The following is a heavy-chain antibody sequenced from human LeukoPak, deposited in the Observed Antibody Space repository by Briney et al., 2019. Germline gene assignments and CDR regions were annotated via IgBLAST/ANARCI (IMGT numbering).Heavy chain of an antibody. V-gene: IGHV3-48*01. CDR2: ISSSSSTI. CDR1: GFTFSSYS. CDR3: ARLSYYDSSGYPGFEAFDI. J-gene: IGHJ3*02. D-gene: IGHD3-22*01. Sequence: GGSLRLSCAASGFTFSSYSMNWVRQAPGEGLEWVSYISSSSSTIYYADSVKGRFTISRDNAKNSLYLQMNSLRAEDTAVYYCARLSYYDSSGYPGFEAFDIWGQGTMVTVSS.